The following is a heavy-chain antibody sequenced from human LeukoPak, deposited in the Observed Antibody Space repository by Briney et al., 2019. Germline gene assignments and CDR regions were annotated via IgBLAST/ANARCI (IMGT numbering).Heavy chain of an antibody. CDR1: GGSFSGYY. D-gene: IGHD2-2*01. CDR2: INHSGST. V-gene: IGHV4-34*01. Sequence: SETLSLTCAVYGGSFSGYYWSWIRQPPGKGLEWIGEINHSGSTNYNPSLKSRVTISVDTSKNQFSLKLSSVTAADTAVYYCARGLLVVVVPAAMSKWFDPWGQGTLVTVSS. J-gene: IGHJ5*02. CDR3: ARGLLVVVVPAAMSKWFDP.